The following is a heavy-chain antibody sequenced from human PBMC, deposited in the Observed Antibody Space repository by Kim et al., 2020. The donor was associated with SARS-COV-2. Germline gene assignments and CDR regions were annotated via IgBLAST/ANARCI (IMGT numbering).Heavy chain of an antibody. V-gene: IGHV4-39*07. J-gene: IGHJ4*02. CDR3: ARNGGATAMAPFDY. D-gene: IGHD5-18*01. Sequence: NPSLKSRVTISVDTSKNQFSLKLSSVTAADTAVYYCARNGGATAMAPFDYWGQGTLVTVSS.